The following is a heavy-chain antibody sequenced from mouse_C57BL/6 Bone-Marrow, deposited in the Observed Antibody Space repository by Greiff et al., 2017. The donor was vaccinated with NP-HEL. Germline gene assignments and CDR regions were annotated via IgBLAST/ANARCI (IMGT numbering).Heavy chain of an antibody. CDR2: ISDGGSYT. J-gene: IGHJ2*01. CDR1: GFTFSSYA. CDR3: AREEDYYGSSYYFDY. D-gene: IGHD1-1*01. V-gene: IGHV5-4*01. Sequence: DVQLQESGGGLVKPGGSLKLSCAASGFTFSSYAMSWVRQTPEKRLEWVATISDGGSYTYYPDNVKGRFTISRDNAKNNLYLQMSHLKSEDTAMYYCAREEDYYGSSYYFDYWGQGTTLTVSS.